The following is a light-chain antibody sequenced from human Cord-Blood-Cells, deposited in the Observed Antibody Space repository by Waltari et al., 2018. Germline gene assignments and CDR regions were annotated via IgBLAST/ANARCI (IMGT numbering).Light chain of an antibody. CDR1: SSDVESCYL. Sequence: QSALTQPASVYGSPGQSFTISCTGTSSDVESCYLVSWYQQHPGKAPKRMIYEGSKRPSGVSNRFSGSKSGNTASLTISGLQAEDEADYYCCSYAGSSTWVFGGGTKLTVL. J-gene: IGLJ3*02. V-gene: IGLV2-23*01. CDR3: CSYAGSSTWV. CDR2: EGS.